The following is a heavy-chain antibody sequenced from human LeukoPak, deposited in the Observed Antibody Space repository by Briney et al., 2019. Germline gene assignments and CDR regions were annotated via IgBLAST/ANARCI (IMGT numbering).Heavy chain of an antibody. D-gene: IGHD3-10*01. CDR3: ARRPRRFGSNPDY. CDR2: IIPIFGTA. J-gene: IGHJ4*02. V-gene: IGHV1-69*05. CDR1: GGTFSSYA. Sequence: ASVKVSCKASGGTFSSYAISWVRQAPGQGLEWMGGIIPIFGTANYAQKLQGRVTMTTDTSTSTAYMELRSLRSDDTAVYYCARRPRRFGSNPDYWGQGTLVTVSS.